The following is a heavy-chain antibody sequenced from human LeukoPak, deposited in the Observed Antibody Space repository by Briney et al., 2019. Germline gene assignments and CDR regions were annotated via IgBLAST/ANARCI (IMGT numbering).Heavy chain of an antibody. CDR3: ARLGSYNADY. CDR1: GYTLTELS. V-gene: IGHV1-46*01. Sequence: ASVKVSCKVSGYTLTELSMHWVRQAPGQGLEWMGIINPSGGSTSYAQKFQGRVTMTRDTSTSTVYMELSSLRSEDTAVYHCARLGSYNADYWGQGTLVTVSS. CDR2: INPSGGST. J-gene: IGHJ4*02. D-gene: IGHD3-10*01.